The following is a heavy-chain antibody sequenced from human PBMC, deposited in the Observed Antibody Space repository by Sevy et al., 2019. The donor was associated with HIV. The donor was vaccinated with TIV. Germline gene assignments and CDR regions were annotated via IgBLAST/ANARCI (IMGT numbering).Heavy chain of an antibody. Sequence: GGSLRLSCAASGFTFSSYGMHWVRQAPGKGLEWVAVIWYDGSNKYYADSVKGRFTISRVNSKNTLYLQMNSLRAEDTAVYYCARGPSSHYDFWSGYPQDYYYGMDVWGQGTTVTVSS. J-gene: IGHJ6*02. V-gene: IGHV3-33*01. CDR3: ARGPSSHYDFWSGYPQDYYYGMDV. CDR1: GFTFSSYG. CDR2: IWYDGSNK. D-gene: IGHD3-3*01.